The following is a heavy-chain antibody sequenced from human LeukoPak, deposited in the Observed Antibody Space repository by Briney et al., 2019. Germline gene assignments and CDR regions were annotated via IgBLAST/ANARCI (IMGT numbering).Heavy chain of an antibody. CDR2: ISGSGGST. V-gene: IGHV3-23*01. J-gene: IGHJ4*02. CDR3: AILYSSSWYVGY. Sequence: GGSLRLSCAASGFAFSSYAMSWVRQAPGKGLEWVSGISGSGGSTYYADSVKGRFTITRDNSKNTLYLQMNSLRAEDTAVYYCAILYSSSWYVGYWGQGTLVTVSS. D-gene: IGHD6-13*01. CDR1: GFAFSSYA.